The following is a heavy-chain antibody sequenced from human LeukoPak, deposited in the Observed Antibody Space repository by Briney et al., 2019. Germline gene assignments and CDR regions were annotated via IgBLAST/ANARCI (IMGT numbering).Heavy chain of an antibody. CDR2: RNPNSGRT. Sequence: ASVKVACKASGYTFTNYDINWVRQATGQGLEWMGWRNPNSGRTGFAQKFQGRLTMTADTSISTAYMKLSSLTSDVTAVYYCARGPVSTHGMDVWGQGTTVTVSS. CDR3: ARGPVSTHGMDV. J-gene: IGHJ6*02. D-gene: IGHD6-13*01. V-gene: IGHV1-8*01. CDR1: GYTFTNYD.